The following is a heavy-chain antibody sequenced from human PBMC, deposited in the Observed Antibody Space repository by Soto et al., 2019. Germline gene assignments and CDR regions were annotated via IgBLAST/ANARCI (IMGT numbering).Heavy chain of an antibody. CDR2: ISGSGGST. Sequence: GGSLRLSYEASGFTFSSYAMSWVRQAPGKGLEWVSAISGSGGSTYYADSVKGRFTISRDNSKNTLYLQMNSLRAEDTAVYYCATSGYCSSTSCYSLGMDVWGQGTTVTVSS. D-gene: IGHD2-2*03. CDR1: GFTFSSYA. J-gene: IGHJ6*02. CDR3: ATSGYCSSTSCYSLGMDV. V-gene: IGHV3-23*01.